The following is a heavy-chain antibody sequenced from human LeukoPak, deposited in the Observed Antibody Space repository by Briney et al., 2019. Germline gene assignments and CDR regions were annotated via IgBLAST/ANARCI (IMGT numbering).Heavy chain of an antibody. V-gene: IGHV3-48*02. D-gene: IGHD7-27*01. Sequence: PGGSLRLSCAVSGFTFTSYSMNWFRQAPGKGLEWVSYISRTSDKIYYADSVKGRFTISRDNAKNSMFLQMNSLRDEDTAVYYCARESYWGSSAKGFDYWGQGTLVTVSS. J-gene: IGHJ4*02. CDR2: ISRTSDKI. CDR3: ARESYWGSSAKGFDY. CDR1: GFTFTSYS.